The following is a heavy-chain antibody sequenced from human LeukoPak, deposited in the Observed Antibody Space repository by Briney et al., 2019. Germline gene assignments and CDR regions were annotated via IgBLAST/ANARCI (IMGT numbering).Heavy chain of an antibody. CDR2: IYYSGST. Sequence: SETLSLTCTVSGGSISSSSYYWGWIRQPPGKGLEWIGSIYYSGSTYYNPSLKSRVTISVDTSKNQFSLKLSSVTAADTAVYYCARDVGGVRGVIFYYYMDVWGKGTTVTISS. V-gene: IGHV4-39*07. D-gene: IGHD3-10*01. J-gene: IGHJ6*03. CDR3: ARDVGGVRGVIFYYYMDV. CDR1: GGSISSSSYY.